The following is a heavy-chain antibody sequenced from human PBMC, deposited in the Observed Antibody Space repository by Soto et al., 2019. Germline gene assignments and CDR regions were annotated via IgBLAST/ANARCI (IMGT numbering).Heavy chain of an antibody. D-gene: IGHD6-6*01. CDR1: GGTFSSYA. J-gene: IGHJ5*02. CDR2: IIPIFGTA. V-gene: IGHV1-69*13. CDR3: ARGLRYWDSSSKAGWFDP. Sequence: GASVKVSCKASGGTFSSYAISWVRQAPGQGLEWMGGIIPIFGTANYAQKFQGRVTITADESTSTAYMELSSLRSEDTAVYYCARGLRYWDSSSKAGWFDPWGQGTLVTVSS.